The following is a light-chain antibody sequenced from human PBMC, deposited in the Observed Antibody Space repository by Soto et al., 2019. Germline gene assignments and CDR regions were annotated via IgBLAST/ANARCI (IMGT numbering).Light chain of an antibody. J-gene: IGKJ1*01. CDR3: QQSYSTPWT. V-gene: IGKV1-39*01. CDR1: QSISSY. CDR2: AAS. Sequence: DIQMTQSPSSLSASVRDRVTITCRASQSISSYLNWYQQKPGKAPKLLIYAASSLQSGVPSRFSGSGSGTDFTLTISSLQVEDFATYYCQQSYSTPWTFGQGTKVEIK.